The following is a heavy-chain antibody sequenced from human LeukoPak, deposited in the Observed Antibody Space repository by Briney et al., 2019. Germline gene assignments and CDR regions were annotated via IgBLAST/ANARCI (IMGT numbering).Heavy chain of an antibody. Sequence: GGSLRLSCGASGFTFSSYSMNWVRQAPGKGLEWVSSISSSSSYIYYADSVKGRFTISRDNAKNSLYLQMNSLRAEDTAVYYCARDRRDFWSGYCWGQGTLVTVSS. CDR3: ARDRRDFWSGYC. D-gene: IGHD3-3*01. CDR1: GFTFSSYS. V-gene: IGHV3-21*01. CDR2: ISSSSSYI. J-gene: IGHJ4*02.